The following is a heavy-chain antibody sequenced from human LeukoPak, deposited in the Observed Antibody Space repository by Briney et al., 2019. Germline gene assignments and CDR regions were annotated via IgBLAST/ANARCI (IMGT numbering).Heavy chain of an antibody. J-gene: IGHJ4*02. CDR1: GFTFSSFA. D-gene: IGHD1-1*01. V-gene: IGHV3-21*01. CDR2: ISSSSSYI. Sequence: PGGSLRLSCAASGFTFSSFAMNWVRQAPGKGLEWVSLISSSSSYIFYADSVKGRFTISRDNAKKSLYLQMNSLRAEDTAVYYCARPLSGTTDFDYWGQGTLVTVSS. CDR3: ARPLSGTTDFDY.